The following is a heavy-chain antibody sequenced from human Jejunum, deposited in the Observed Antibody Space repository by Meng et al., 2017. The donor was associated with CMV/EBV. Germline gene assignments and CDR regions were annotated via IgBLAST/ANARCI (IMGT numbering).Heavy chain of an antibody. CDR3: GRNGYYSVDY. CDR2: MHHGGTT. J-gene: IGHJ4*02. D-gene: IGHD3-22*01. CDR1: GDSFSSDVW. Sequence: SLTCAVSGDSFSSDVWWSWVRQPPGKGLEWIGEMHHGGTTTYNPSLKSRVTISLDESKTEFSLKLSSPTAADTAVYYCGRNGYYSVDYWGQGALVTVFS. V-gene: IGHV4-4*02.